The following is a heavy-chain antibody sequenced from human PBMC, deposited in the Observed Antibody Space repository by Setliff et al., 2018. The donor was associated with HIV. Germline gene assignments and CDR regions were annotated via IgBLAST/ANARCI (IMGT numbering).Heavy chain of an antibody. D-gene: IGHD5-12*01. J-gene: IGHJ4*02. V-gene: IGHV3-43*01. Sequence: PGGSLSLSCAASGFTFDDYTMHWVRQAPGKGLEWVSLISWDGDMTYYADSVKGRFTISRDNSKNSLYLQMNSLTTEDTGLYYCAKDGWGYDYVGAYYFDYWGQGTPVTVSS. CDR3: AKDGWGYDYVGAYYFDY. CDR2: ISWDGDMT. CDR1: GFTFDDYT.